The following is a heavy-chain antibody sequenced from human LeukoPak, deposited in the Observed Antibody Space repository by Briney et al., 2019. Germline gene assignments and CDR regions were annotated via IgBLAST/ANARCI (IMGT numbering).Heavy chain of an antibody. D-gene: IGHD3-3*01. CDR3: ARRGPGVVTIFGVTYRGPSNWFDP. J-gene: IGHJ5*02. V-gene: IGHV1-24*01. Sequence: ASVKVSCKVSGYTLTELSMHWVRQAPGKGLEWMGGFDPEDGETIYAQKFQGRVTMTEDTSTDTAYMELRSLRSDDTAVYYCARRGPGVVTIFGVTYRGPSNWFDPWGQGTLVTVSS. CDR2: FDPEDGET. CDR1: GYTLTELS.